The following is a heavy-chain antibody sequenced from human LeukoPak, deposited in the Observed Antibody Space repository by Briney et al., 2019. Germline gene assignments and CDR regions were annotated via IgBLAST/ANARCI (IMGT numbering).Heavy chain of an antibody. V-gene: IGHV3-11*01. CDR1: GFTFSDYY. CDR2: ISSSGSTI. CDR3: ASHHREGGLPAPPSYYYMDV. D-gene: IGHD3-16*01. Sequence: GGSLRLSCAASGFTFSDYYMSWIRQAPGKGLEWVSYISSSGSTIYYADSVKGRFTNSRDNAKNSLYLQMNSLRAEDTAVYYCASHHREGGLPAPPSYYYMDVWGKGTTVTVSS. J-gene: IGHJ6*03.